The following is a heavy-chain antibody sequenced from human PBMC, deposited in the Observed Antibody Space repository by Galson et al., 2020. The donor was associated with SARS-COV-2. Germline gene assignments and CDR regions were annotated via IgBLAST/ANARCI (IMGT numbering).Heavy chain of an antibody. CDR3: ARELSYYGMDV. Sequence: GESLKISCEASGFTFSSYAMHWVRQAPGKGLEWVAVISYDGSNKYYADSVKGRFTISRDNSKNTLYLQMNSLRAEDTAVYYCARELSYYGMDVWGQGTTVTVSS. CDR1: GFTFSSYA. CDR2: ISYDGSNK. V-gene: IGHV3-30*04. J-gene: IGHJ6*02. D-gene: IGHD2-8*01.